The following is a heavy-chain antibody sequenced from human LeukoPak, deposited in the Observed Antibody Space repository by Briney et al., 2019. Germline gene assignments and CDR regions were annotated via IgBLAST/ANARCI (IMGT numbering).Heavy chain of an antibody. J-gene: IGHJ4*02. V-gene: IGHV1-69*06. D-gene: IGHD6-13*01. Sequence: SVKVSCKASGYTFTSYAISWVRQAPGQGLEWMGGIIPIFGTANYAQKFQGRVTITADKSTTTAYMELSSLRSEDTAVYYCARSSIIAAAGPYYFDYWGQGTLVTVSS. CDR1: GYTFTSYA. CDR2: IIPIFGTA. CDR3: ARSSIIAAAGPYYFDY.